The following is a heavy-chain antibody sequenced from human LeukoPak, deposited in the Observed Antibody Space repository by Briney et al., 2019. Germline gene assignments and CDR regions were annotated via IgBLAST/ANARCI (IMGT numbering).Heavy chain of an antibody. V-gene: IGHV3-23*01. Sequence: PGGSLRLSCAASGFTFSSYGMSWVRQAPGKGLEGVSAISGGGGSTYYADSVKGRFTISRDNSKKTLYMHMNSLRAEDAAVYYCVPVAPYDILTATKFDYWGQGTLVTVSS. CDR2: ISGGGGST. D-gene: IGHD3-9*01. CDR1: GFTFSSYG. J-gene: IGHJ4*02. CDR3: VPVAPYDILTATKFDY.